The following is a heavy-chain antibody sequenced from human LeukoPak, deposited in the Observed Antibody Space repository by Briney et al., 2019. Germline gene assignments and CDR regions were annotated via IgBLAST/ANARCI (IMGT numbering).Heavy chain of an antibody. V-gene: IGHV1-2*02. Sequence: ASVKVSCKASGYTFTGYAIHWVRHAPGQGLEWMGWINPEKRDTGYAHKFQGRVTMTSDTSISTAYMELSSLRSDDTAVYYCAKKVRGPSHPLDFWGQGTLVTGSS. CDR3: AKKVRGPSHPLDF. CDR1: GYTFTGYA. J-gene: IGHJ4*02. CDR2: INPEKRDT. D-gene: IGHD5-12*01.